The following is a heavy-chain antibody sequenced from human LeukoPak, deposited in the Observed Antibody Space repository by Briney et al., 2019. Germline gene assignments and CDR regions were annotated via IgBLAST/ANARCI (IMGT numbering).Heavy chain of an antibody. J-gene: IGHJ4*02. CDR1: GFTFSNSA. CDR3: AKVFATATTFYYFDY. CDR2: LSGSGITT. Sequence: GGSLRLSCAASGFTFSNSAMSWVRQAPGKGLEWVSTLSGSGITTYYADSVKGRFTISRDNSKNTLYLQMNSLRAEDTAVYYCAKVFATATTFYYFDYWGQGTLVTVSS. V-gene: IGHV3-23*01. D-gene: IGHD4-17*01.